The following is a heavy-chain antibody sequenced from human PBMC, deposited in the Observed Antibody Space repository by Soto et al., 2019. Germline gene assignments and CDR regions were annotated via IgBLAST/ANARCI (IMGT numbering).Heavy chain of an antibody. V-gene: IGHV1-58*01. CDR1: GFTLIHSA. D-gene: IGHD2-2*01. CDR2: IFVGIGNT. CDR3: AEDYSIGSSCSRAFDY. J-gene: IGHJ4*02. Sequence: SVKVSFLASGFTLIHSALHWVRQPRVQRLEWVGWIFVGIGNTNYAQKFQGRVTIASDMSTRKAYMELSSPRYEDTAVYYCAEDYSIGSSCSRAFDYWGQGTLVTVYS.